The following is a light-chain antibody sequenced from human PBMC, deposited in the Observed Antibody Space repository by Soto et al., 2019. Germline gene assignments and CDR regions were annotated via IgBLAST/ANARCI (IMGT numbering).Light chain of an antibody. Sequence: QSALTQPASVSGSPGQSITISCTGTRSDVGSYYLVSWYQQHPGKAPKLIIYEGSKRPSGISNRFSGSKSGNTASLTISGLQAEDEADYYCYSYTSSRNWVFGGGTKLTVL. J-gene: IGLJ3*02. CDR1: RSDVGSYYL. V-gene: IGLV2-14*02. CDR3: YSYTSSRNWV. CDR2: EGS.